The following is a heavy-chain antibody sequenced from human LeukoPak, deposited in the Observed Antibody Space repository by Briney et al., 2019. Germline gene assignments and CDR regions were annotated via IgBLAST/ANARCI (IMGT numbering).Heavy chain of an antibody. D-gene: IGHD6-19*01. CDR2: ISGSGGGT. CDR3: AKDQGGSSGWFDY. J-gene: IGHJ4*02. V-gene: IGHV3-23*01. CDR1: GFTFSSYA. Sequence: GGSLRLSCAASGFTFSSYAMSWVRQAPGKGLEWVSAISGSGGGTYYADSVKGRFTISRDNSKNTLYLQMNSLRAEDTAVYYCAKDQGGSSGWFDYWGQGTLVTVSS.